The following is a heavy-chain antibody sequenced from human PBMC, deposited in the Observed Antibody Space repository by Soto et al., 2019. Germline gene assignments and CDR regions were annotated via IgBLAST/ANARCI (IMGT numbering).Heavy chain of an antibody. CDR1: GFTFSSYA. CDR3: ASPLVTGAFDY. V-gene: IGHV3-30-3*01. CDR2: ISYDGSNK. J-gene: IGHJ4*02. Sequence: GGSLRLSCAASGFTFSSYAMHWVRQAPGKGLEWVAVISYDGSNKYYADSVKGRFTISRDNSKNTLYLQMNSLRAEDTAVYYCASPLVTGAFDYWGQGTLVTVSS. D-gene: IGHD6-13*01.